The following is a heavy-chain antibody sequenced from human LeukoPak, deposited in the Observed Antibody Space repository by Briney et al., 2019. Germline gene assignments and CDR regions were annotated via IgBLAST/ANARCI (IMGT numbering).Heavy chain of an antibody. CDR2: ISYDGSNK. CDR1: GFTFSSYA. D-gene: IGHD3-22*01. J-gene: IGHJ4*02. V-gene: IGHV3-30*04. Sequence: SGGSLRLSCAASGFTFSSYAMHWVRQAPGKGLEWVAVISYDGSNKYYADSVKGRFIISRDNSKNTLYLQMNSLRAEDTAVYYCAGVSSGYWGPFDYWGQGTLVTVSS. CDR3: AGVSSGYWGPFDY.